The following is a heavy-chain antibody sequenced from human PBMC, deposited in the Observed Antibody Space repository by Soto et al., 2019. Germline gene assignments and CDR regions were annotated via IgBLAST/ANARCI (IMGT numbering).Heavy chain of an antibody. D-gene: IGHD6-19*01. Sequence: QVQLVQSGGEVKKPGASVKVSCKASGYIFTNYDISWVRQAPGQGLEWMGWISPYSGNTKYTQKVQGRVTMTTDTSTSTAYMELRSLRSDDTAVYYCVRFASSGWYTGGYWGQGTLVTVSS. CDR3: VRFASSGWYTGGY. J-gene: IGHJ4*02. CDR1: GYIFTNYD. V-gene: IGHV1-18*01. CDR2: ISPYSGNT.